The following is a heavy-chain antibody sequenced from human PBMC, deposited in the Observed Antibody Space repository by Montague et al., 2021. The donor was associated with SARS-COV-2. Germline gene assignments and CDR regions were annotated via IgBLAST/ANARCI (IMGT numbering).Heavy chain of an antibody. D-gene: IGHD2-15*01. V-gene: IGHV3-30-3*01. Sequence: SLRLSCAASGFTFSSYAMHWVRQAPGKGLEWVAVISYDGSNKYYADSVXGRFTISRDNSKNTLYLQMNGLRAEDTAVYYCARDRCYCSGGSCYFCRPYYYGMDVWGQGTTITVSS. J-gene: IGHJ6*02. CDR1: GFTFSSYA. CDR2: ISYDGSNK. CDR3: ARDRCYCSGGSCYFCRPYYYGMDV.